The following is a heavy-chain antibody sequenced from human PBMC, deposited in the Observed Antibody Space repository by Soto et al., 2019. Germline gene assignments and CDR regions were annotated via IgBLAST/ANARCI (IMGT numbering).Heavy chain of an antibody. J-gene: IGHJ6*02. V-gene: IGHV3-30*18. CDR1: GFTFSTYG. CDR3: EKDEVRPPSLYAMLV. CDR2: ISYDGSNK. Sequence: GGSLRLSCAASGFTFSTYGIHWVRQAPGKGLEWVALISYDGSNKNYVDSVKGRFTISRDNSKNTLYLQMNSLRVEDTAVYFCEKDEVRPPSLYAMLVSGQATTLTVS.